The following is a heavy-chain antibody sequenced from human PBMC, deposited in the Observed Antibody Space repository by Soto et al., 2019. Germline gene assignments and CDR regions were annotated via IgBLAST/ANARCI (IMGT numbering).Heavy chain of an antibody. CDR1: GFSLDTSGVG. J-gene: IGHJ4*02. D-gene: IGHD6-19*01. CDR2: IYWDDDK. V-gene: IGHV2-5*02. Sequence: QITLKESGPPLVKPTQTLTLTCTLSGFSLDTSGVGVGWIRQPTGKTLEWLSLIYWDDDKRYNPSPSSRLTITKDTSKNQVVLTMTNMDPEDTATYYCAHTAVPGTYFFDYWGPGTLVTVSS. CDR3: AHTAVPGTYFFDY.